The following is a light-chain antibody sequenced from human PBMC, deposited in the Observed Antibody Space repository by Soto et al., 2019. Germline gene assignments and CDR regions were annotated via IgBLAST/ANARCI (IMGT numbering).Light chain of an antibody. CDR1: QSLMHSDGIFY. V-gene: IGKV2-30*02. J-gene: IGKJ2*01. Sequence: DVVLTQSPLSLPVTLGQPASISCRSSQSLMHSDGIFYLNWFQQRPGQSPRRLIYKVSNRDYGVPDRFSGSGLCTDFTLEISRVEAEDVGVYYCMQGSHWPYTFGQGTKLEIQ. CDR3: MQGSHWPYT. CDR2: KVS.